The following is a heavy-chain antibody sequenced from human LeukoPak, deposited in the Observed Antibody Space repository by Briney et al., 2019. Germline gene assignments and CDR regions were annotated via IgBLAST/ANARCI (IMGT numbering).Heavy chain of an antibody. CDR3: ASIGALSRGIVVVP. J-gene: IGHJ5*02. Sequence: SETLSLTCAVYGGSVRGYYWSWIRQPLGKGLEWIGEINHSGSTNYNPSLKSRVTISVDTSKNQFSLKLSSVTAADTAVYYCASIGALSRGIVVVPWGKGTLVTVSS. V-gene: IGHV4-34*01. CDR1: GGSVRGYY. D-gene: IGHD3-22*01. CDR2: INHSGST.